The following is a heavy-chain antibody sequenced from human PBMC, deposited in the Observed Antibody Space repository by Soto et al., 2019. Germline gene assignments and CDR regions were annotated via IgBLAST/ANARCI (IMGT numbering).Heavy chain of an antibody. J-gene: IGHJ6*02. D-gene: IGHD5-18*01. CDR1: GGSFSGYY. Sequence: SETLSLTCAVYGGSFSGYYWSWIRQPPGKGLEWIGEINHSGSTNYNPSLKSRVTISVDTSKNQFSLKLSSVTAADTAVYYCARGRSIDVKLWLESYYYYGMDVWGQGTRVTVSS. CDR3: ARGRSIDVKLWLESYYYYGMDV. V-gene: IGHV4-34*01. CDR2: INHSGST.